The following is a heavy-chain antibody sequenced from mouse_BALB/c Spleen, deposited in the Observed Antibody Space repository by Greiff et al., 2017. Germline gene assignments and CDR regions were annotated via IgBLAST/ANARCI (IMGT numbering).Heavy chain of an antibody. J-gene: IGHJ1*01. V-gene: IGHV3-2*02. CDR2: ISYSGST. CDR1: GYSITSDYA. D-gene: IGHD1-1*01. CDR3: ARSELRYWYFDV. Sequence: EVKLMESGPGLVKPSQSLSLTCTVTGYSITSDYAWNWIRQFPGNKLEWMGYISYSGSTSYNPSLKSRISITRDTSKNQFFLQLNSVTTEDTATYYCARSELRYWYFDVWGAGTTVTVSS.